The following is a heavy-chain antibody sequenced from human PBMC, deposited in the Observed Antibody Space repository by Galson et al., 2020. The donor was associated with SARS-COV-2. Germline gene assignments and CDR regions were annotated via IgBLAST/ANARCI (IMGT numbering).Heavy chain of an antibody. CDR1: GFTFSSYG. Sequence: GESLKISCAASGFTFSSYGMHWVRQAPGKGLEWVAVISYDGSNKYYADSVKGRFTISRDNSKNTLYLQMNSLRAEDTAVYYCAKAGCCYSSGLYYFDYWGQGTLVTVSS. CDR3: AKAGCCYSSGLYYFDY. J-gene: IGHJ4*02. V-gene: IGHV3-30*18. CDR2: ISYDGSNK. D-gene: IGHD6-19*01.